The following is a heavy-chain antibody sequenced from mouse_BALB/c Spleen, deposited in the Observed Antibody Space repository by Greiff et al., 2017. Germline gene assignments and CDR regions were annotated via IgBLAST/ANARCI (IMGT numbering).Heavy chain of an antibody. CDR3: ARRGYGYDSHFDY. J-gene: IGHJ2*01. V-gene: IGHV5-6*02. CDR1: GFTFSSYG. D-gene: IGHD2-2*01. CDR2: ISSGGSYT. Sequence: VESGGDLVKPGGSLKLSCAASGFTFSSYGMSWVRQTPDKRLEWVATISSGGSYTYYPDSVKGRFTISRDNAKNTLYLQMSSLKSEDTAMYYCARRGYGYDSHFDYWGQGTTLTVSS.